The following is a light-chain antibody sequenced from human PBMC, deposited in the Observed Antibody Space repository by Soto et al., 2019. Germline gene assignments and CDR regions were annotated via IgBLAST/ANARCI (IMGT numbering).Light chain of an antibody. CDR3: LQYHTYRT. J-gene: IGKJ1*01. Sequence: DIQMTQSPSTLSASVGDRVTLTCRASQSSSPWLAWYQQKPGKAPKLLIFDASNLESGVPSRFSGSRSGTEFTLTISSLQPDDLATYYCLQYHTYRTFGQ. CDR2: DAS. V-gene: IGKV1-5*01. CDR1: QSSSPW.